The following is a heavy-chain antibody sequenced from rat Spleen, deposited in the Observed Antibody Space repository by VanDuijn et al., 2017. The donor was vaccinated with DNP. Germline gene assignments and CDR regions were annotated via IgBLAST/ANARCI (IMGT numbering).Heavy chain of an antibody. CDR1: GYSITSTY. J-gene: IGHJ2*01. CDR3: ARWNIGTTTLDY. CDR2: ISYSGST. V-gene: IGHV3-1*01. D-gene: IGHD1-5*01. Sequence: EVQLQESGPGLLKPSQSLSLTCSVTGYSITSTYWGWIRKFPGNKMEWVGHISYSGSTSYNPSLKSRISITRDTSKNQFFLHLNSVTTEDTATYFCARWNIGTTTLDYWGQGVMVTVSS.